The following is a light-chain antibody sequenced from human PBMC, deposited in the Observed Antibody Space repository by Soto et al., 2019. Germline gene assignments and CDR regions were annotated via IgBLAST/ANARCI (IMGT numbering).Light chain of an antibody. CDR3: LQDYSYPYT. CDR2: SAS. J-gene: IGKJ2*01. Sequence: DIQLTQSPSSLSASVGDRVTITCRASQVISSYLNWYRQKPGKVPKLLIYSASTLQSGVPSRFSGSGSGTDFTLTISSLQPEDVATYFCLQDYSYPYTFGQGTELEIK. CDR1: QVISSY. V-gene: IGKV1-27*01.